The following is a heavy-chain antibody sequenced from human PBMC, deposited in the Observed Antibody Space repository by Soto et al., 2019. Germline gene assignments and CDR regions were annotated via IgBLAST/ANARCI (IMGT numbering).Heavy chain of an antibody. CDR3: AREAVEMATIMGY. V-gene: IGHV1-69*13. CDR1: GGTFSSYA. J-gene: IGHJ4*02. D-gene: IGHD5-12*01. CDR2: IIPIFGTA. Sequence: GASVKVSCKASGGTFSSYAISWVRQAPGQGLEWMGGIIPIFGTANYAQKFQGRVTITADESTSTAYMELSSLRSEDTAVYYCAREAVEMATIMGYWGQGTLVTVSS.